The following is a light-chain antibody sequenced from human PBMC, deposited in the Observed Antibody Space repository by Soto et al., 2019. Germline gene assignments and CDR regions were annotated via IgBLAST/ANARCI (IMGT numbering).Light chain of an antibody. CDR2: AVT. V-gene: IGLV2-14*01. Sequence: QSALTQPASVSGSPGQSITISCTGTSSDVGGYNYVSWYQQHPGKAPKLMIYAVTDRPSGVSSRFSDSKSGNTASLTISGLQAEDEADYYCSSYTSSSTLFGTGTKLTVL. CDR1: SSDVGGYNY. J-gene: IGLJ1*01. CDR3: SSYTSSSTL.